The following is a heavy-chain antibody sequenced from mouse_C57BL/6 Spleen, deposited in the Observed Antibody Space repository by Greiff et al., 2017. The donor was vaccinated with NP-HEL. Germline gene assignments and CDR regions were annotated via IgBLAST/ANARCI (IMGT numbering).Heavy chain of an antibody. CDR1: GYTFTSYW. Sequence: VQLQQPGAELVKPGASVKLSCKASGYTFTSYWMQWVKQRPGQGLEWIGEIDPSDSYTNYNQKFKGKATLTVDTSSSTAYMQLSSLTSEDSAVYFCARSALIYDGYYNFDYWGQGTTRTVSS. V-gene: IGHV1-50*01. D-gene: IGHD2-3*01. CDR3: ARSALIYDGYYNFDY. J-gene: IGHJ2*01. CDR2: IDPSDSYT.